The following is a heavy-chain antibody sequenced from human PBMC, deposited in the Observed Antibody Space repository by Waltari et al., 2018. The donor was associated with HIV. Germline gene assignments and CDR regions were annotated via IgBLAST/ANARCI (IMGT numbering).Heavy chain of an antibody. Sequence: EVQLVESGGGLVIPGGSLRLSCAASGFTFNTYSMNWVRQAPGKGLECVSSISSDRSYIYYPDSLKGRFTGSRDNAKNSLYLQMNSLRAEDTAVYYCARVGGKQLVLNFDYWGQGTLVTVSS. V-gene: IGHV3-21*01. D-gene: IGHD6-6*01. CDR1: GFTFNTYS. CDR3: ARVGGKQLVLNFDY. J-gene: IGHJ4*02. CDR2: ISSDRSYI.